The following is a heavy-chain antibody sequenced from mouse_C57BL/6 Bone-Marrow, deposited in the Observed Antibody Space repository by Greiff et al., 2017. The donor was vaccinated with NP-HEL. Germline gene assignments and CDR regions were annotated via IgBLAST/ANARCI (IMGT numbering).Heavy chain of an antibody. Sequence: EVMLVESGPGLAKPSQTLSLTCSVTGYSITSDYWNWIRKFPGNKLEYMGYISYSGSTYYNPSLKSRISITRDTSKNQYYLQLNSVTTEDTATYYGARRAVVAPSYWYFDVWGTGTTVTVSS. J-gene: IGHJ1*03. CDR1: GYSITSDY. D-gene: IGHD1-1*01. CDR3: ARRAVVAPSYWYFDV. CDR2: ISYSGST. V-gene: IGHV3-8*01.